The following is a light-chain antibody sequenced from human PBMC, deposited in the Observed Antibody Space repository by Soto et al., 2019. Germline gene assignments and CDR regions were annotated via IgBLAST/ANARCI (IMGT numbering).Light chain of an antibody. CDR2: DAS. CDR1: QSVSNNY. J-gene: IGKJ4*01. Sequence: ETVMTQSPATLSVSPGERATLSCRASQSVSNNYLAWYQQKPGQAPRLLIYDASNRATGIPARFSGSGSGTDFTLTISSLEPEDFAVYYCQQRSNWLTFGGGTKWIS. CDR3: QQRSNWLT. V-gene: IGKV3-11*01.